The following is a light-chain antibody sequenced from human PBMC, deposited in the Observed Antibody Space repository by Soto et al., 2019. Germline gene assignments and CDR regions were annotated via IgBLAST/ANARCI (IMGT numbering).Light chain of an antibody. CDR1: QSISSW. Sequence: DIQMTQSPSTLPASVGDRVTITCRASQSISSWLAWYQQKPGKAPKLLIYKASSLESGVPSRFSGSGSGTEFTLTISSLQPDDFATYFCQQYSGYPFTFGPGTKVDIK. CDR2: KAS. V-gene: IGKV1-5*03. CDR3: QQYSGYPFT. J-gene: IGKJ3*01.